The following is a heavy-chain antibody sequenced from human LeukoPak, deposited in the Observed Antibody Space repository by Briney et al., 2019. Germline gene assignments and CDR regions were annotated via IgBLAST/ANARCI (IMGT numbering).Heavy chain of an antibody. V-gene: IGHV3-7*01. CDR1: GFTFSTYW. J-gene: IGHJ6*03. Sequence: GGSLRLSCAASGFTFSTYWMTWVRQAPGKGLEWVATIKQDGSEKYYVDSVKGRFIISRDNAKNTLYLQMNSLRAEDTALYYCARVARGDYYYYYMDVWGKGTTVTVSS. CDR2: IKQDGSEK. CDR3: ARVARGDYYYYYMDV. D-gene: IGHD3-10*01.